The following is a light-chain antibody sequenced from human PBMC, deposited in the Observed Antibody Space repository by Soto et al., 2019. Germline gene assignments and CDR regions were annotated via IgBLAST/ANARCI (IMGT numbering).Light chain of an antibody. Sequence: QSALTQPRSVSGSPGQSVTISCTGTSSDIGGYNYVSWYQQHVGKAPKLMIYTVTKRPSGVPDRFSGSKSDNTAYLTISGLQADDEADYYCCSYAGSFSFVFGTGTKLTVL. CDR1: SSDIGGYNY. V-gene: IGLV2-11*01. J-gene: IGLJ1*01. CDR3: CSYAGSFSFV. CDR2: TVT.